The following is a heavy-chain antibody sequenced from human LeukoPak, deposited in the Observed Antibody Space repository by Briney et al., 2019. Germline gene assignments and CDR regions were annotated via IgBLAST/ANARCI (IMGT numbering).Heavy chain of an antibody. Sequence: GEALRLSCAASGFTFSSHGMNWVRQAPGKGLEWVSSISSSSSYIYYADSVKGRFTISRDNAKNSLYLQMNSLRAEDTAVYYCARGKQQWLVTFDYWGQGTLVTVSS. V-gene: IGHV3-21*01. CDR1: GFTFSSHG. CDR2: ISSSSSYI. CDR3: ARGKQQWLVTFDY. J-gene: IGHJ4*02. D-gene: IGHD6-19*01.